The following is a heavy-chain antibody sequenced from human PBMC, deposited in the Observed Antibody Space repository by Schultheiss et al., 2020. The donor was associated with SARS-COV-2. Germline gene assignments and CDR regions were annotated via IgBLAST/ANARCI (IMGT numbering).Heavy chain of an antibody. CDR3: GSGNFGVVTY. J-gene: IGHJ4*02. Sequence: GSLRLSCAVYGGSFSGYYWSWIRQPPGKGLEWIGEINHSGSTNYNPSLKSRVTISVDTSKNQFSLKLSSVTAADTAVYYCGSGNFGVVTYWGQGTLVTVSS. V-gene: IGHV4-34*01. CDR1: GGSFSGYY. CDR2: INHSGST. D-gene: IGHD3-3*01.